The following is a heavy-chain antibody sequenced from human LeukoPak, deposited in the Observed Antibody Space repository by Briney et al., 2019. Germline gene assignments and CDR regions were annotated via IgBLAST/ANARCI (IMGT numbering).Heavy chain of an antibody. Sequence: GGSLRLSCAASGFIFKNNGMHWVRQAPGKGLEWVAFIRYDESDKFYADSVKGRFTISRDNSKNTVYLVIDSLRVEDTAVYYCATYSSTVTTLDNWGQGTLVTVSS. CDR2: IRYDESDK. V-gene: IGHV3-30*02. D-gene: IGHD4-17*01. CDR1: GFIFKNNG. CDR3: ATYSSTVTTLDN. J-gene: IGHJ4*02.